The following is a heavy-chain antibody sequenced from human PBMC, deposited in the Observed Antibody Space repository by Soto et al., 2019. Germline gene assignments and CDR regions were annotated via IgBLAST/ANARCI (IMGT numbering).Heavy chain of an antibody. Sequence: LSLTCTVSGGSISSGGYYWSWIRQHPGKGLEWIGYIYYSGSTYYNPSLKSRVTISVDTSKNQFSLKLSSVTAADTAVYYCARVCGGDCHNAFDIWGQGTMVTVSS. D-gene: IGHD2-21*02. J-gene: IGHJ3*02. V-gene: IGHV4-31*03. CDR2: IYYSGST. CDR3: ARVCGGDCHNAFDI. CDR1: GGSISSGGYY.